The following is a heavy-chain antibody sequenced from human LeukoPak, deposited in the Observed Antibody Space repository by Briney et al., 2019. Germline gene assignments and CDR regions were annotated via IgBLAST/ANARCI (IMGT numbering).Heavy chain of an antibody. Sequence: PSETLSLTCAVSGGSISSGGYWSWVRQPPGKGLEWIGQVYISGSTNYNPSLDSRVTMSLDKSRNQLSLRLKSMTAADTAVYYCTRHGSYSHGFWGQGAPVTVAS. CDR2: VYISGST. J-gene: IGHJ4*02. V-gene: IGHV4-4*02. CDR3: TRHGSYSHGF. D-gene: IGHD3-10*01. CDR1: GGSISSGGY.